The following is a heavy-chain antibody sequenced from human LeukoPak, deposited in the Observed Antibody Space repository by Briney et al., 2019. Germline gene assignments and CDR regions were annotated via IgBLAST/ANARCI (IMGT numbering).Heavy chain of an antibody. CDR2: TNPNSGNT. V-gene: IGHV1-8*02. CDR3: ARLMRRGVVVVAARRYFDY. CDR1: GYTFTSYD. Sequence: ASVKVSCKASGYTFTSYDINWVRQATGQGLEWMGWTNPNSGNTGYAQKFQGRVTMTRNTSISTAYMELSSLRSEDTAVYYCARLMRRGVVVVAARRYFDYWGQGTLVTVSS. J-gene: IGHJ4*02. D-gene: IGHD2-15*01.